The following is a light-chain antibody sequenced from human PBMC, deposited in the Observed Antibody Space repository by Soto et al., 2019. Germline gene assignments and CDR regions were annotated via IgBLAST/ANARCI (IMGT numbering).Light chain of an antibody. J-gene: IGKJ5*01. CDR2: DAS. Sequence: EIVLTQSPATLSLPPGERATRSCRAGQSVSSYLAWYQQKPGQAPRLLIYDASNRATGIPARFSGSGSGTDFTLTITSLEPEDFAVYYCQQRSNWPPITFGQGTRLEIK. V-gene: IGKV3-11*01. CDR1: QSVSSY. CDR3: QQRSNWPPIT.